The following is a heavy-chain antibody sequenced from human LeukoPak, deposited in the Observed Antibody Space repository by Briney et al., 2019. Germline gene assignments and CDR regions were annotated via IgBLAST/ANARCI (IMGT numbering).Heavy chain of an antibody. V-gene: IGHV3-74*03. Sequence: GGSLGLSCAASGFTFSSYWMTWVRQAPGKGLGWVSRINPDGSSTTYADSVKGRFAVSRDNAKNTLYLQMNSLRAEDTAVYYCARVPRNYYGSGSALDYWGQGTRVTVSA. CDR2: INPDGSST. D-gene: IGHD3-10*01. CDR3: ARVPRNYYGSGSALDY. CDR1: GFTFSSYW. J-gene: IGHJ4*02.